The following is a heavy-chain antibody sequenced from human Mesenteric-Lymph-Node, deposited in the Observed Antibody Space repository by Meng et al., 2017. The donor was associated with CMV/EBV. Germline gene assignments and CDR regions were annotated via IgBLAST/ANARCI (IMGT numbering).Heavy chain of an antibody. Sequence: SETLSLTCTVSGGSISSSNSYWDWVRQPPGKGLEWIGTIYYSGSTYYTPSLKSRVTVSLHTSKNQFSLKLSSVTVADTAVYYCARTESSLTYYYRFEYWGQGTLVTVSS. CDR2: IYYSGST. CDR3: ARTESSLTYYYRFEY. CDR1: GGSISSSNSY. V-gene: IGHV4-39*07. J-gene: IGHJ4*02. D-gene: IGHD1-26*01.